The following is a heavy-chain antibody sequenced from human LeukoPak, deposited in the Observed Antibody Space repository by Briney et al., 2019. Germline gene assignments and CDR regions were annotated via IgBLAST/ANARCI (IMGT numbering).Heavy chain of an antibody. CDR2: IYPGDSDT. CDR1: GYSFTSYW. J-gene: IGHJ6*02. D-gene: IGHD3-22*01. V-gene: IGHV5-51*01. Sequence: GESLKISYEGSGYSFTSYWIGWGRQMPGKGVGWMGIIYPGDSDTRYSPSFQGQVTISADKSISAAYLQWSSLKASDTAMYYCASAIRYYDSSGYPPHYYYYYGMDVWGQGTTVTVSS. CDR3: ASAIRYYDSSGYPPHYYYYYGMDV.